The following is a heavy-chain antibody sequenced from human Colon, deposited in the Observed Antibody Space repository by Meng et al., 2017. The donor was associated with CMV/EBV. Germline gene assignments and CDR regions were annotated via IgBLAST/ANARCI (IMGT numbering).Heavy chain of an antibody. Sequence: GEALEISCAASGFSVSNNYVSWVRQGPVEGLEWVSVIYDTGRTYYADSVKGRFTVSRDESKNTVFLQMHNLSAEDTAVYYCARNRLECGGYCYFADSWGQGTLVTVSS. CDR2: IYDTGRT. D-gene: IGHD2-21*02. V-gene: IGHV3-53*01. J-gene: IGHJ5*02. CDR1: GFSVSNNY. CDR3: ARNRLECGGYCYFADS.